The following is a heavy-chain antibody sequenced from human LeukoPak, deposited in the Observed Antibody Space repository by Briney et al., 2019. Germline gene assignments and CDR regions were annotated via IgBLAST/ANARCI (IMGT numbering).Heavy chain of an antibody. D-gene: IGHD3-22*01. CDR3: ARFYDSSGYLYFDY. CDR1: GDDVSNHIAT. CDR2: TYYRSMWYN. V-gene: IGHV6-1*01. J-gene: IGHJ4*02. Sequence: SQTLSLTCAISGDDVSNHIATWNWVRQSPSRGLEWLVRTYYRSMWYNEYAVSVRSRISITADTSRNQFSLRLDSVTPEDSAVYFCARFYDSSGYLYFDYWGQGSLVTVSS.